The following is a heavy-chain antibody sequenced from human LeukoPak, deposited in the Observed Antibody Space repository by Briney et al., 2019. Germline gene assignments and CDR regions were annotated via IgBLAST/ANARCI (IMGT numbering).Heavy chain of an antibody. Sequence: PGGSLRLSCAASGFSFSSYGINWVRQAPGKGLEWVSGISGSGDITYYADSVKGRFTISRDNSRNTLYLQMNSLRDEDTAVYYCAKGGSASHNWFDPWGQGTLVTVSS. J-gene: IGHJ5*02. CDR3: AKGGSASHNWFDP. CDR1: GFSFSSYG. CDR2: ISGSGDIT. D-gene: IGHD2-15*01. V-gene: IGHV3-23*01.